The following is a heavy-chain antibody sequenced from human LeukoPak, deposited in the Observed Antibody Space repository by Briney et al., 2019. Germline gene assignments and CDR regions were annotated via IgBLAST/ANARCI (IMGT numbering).Heavy chain of an antibody. V-gene: IGHV4-59*01. J-gene: IGHJ4*02. CDR3: ARAEDTAMVIDY. CDR2: IYYSGST. CDR1: GGSISSYY. D-gene: IGHD5-18*01. Sequence: SETLSLTCTVSGGSISSYYWSWIRQPPGKGLEWIGYIYYSGSTNYNPSLKGRVTISVDTSKNQFSLKLSSVTAADTAVYYCARAEDTAMVIDYWGQGTLVTVSS.